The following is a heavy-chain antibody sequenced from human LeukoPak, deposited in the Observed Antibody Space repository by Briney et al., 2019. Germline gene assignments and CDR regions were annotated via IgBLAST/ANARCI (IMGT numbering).Heavy chain of an antibody. CDR1: GYTFTGYY. Sequence: GASVKASCKASGYTFTGYYMHWVRQAPGQGLEWMEWINPNSGGTKYAQKLLGRVTVTRDTSISTAYMELSRLRSDDTAVYYCAREERAWIQLWLSYYYYMDVWGKGTTVTVSS. D-gene: IGHD5-18*01. CDR3: AREERAWIQLWLSYYYYMDV. V-gene: IGHV1-2*02. CDR2: INPNSGGT. J-gene: IGHJ6*03.